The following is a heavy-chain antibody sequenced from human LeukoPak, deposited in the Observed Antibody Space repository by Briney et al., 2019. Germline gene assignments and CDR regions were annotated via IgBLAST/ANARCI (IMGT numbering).Heavy chain of an antibody. CDR3: ARVGNDYSNYGDYYDYMDV. J-gene: IGHJ6*03. V-gene: IGHV3-33*08. CDR2: IWYDGSNK. Sequence: GGCLRLSCAASGFTFSSYAMHWVRQAPGKGLERVAVIWYDGSNKYYADSVKGRFTISRDNSKNTLYLQMNSLRAEDTAVYYCARVGNDYSNYGDYYDYMDVWGKGPTVTVSS. CDR1: GFTFSSYA. D-gene: IGHD4-11*01.